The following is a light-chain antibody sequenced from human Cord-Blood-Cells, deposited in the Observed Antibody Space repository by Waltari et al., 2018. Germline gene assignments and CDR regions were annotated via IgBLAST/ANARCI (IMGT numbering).Light chain of an antibody. V-gene: IGLV1-36*01. Sequence: QSVLTQPPSVSEAPRQRVTISCSGSSSNFGTNAVTWSQQLPGKAPKLLIYYDDLLPSGVSDRFSGSKSGTSASLAISGLQSEDEADYYCAAWDDSLNGPVFGGGTKLTVL. CDR3: AAWDDSLNGPV. J-gene: IGLJ3*02. CDR1: SSNFGTNA. CDR2: YDD.